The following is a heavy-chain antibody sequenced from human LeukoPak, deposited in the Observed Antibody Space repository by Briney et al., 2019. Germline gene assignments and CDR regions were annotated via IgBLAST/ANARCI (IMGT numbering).Heavy chain of an antibody. CDR2: IDKGPNT. V-gene: IGHV3-13*01. Sequence: GGSLRLSCAASGFTFNSYDMYWVRQVIGKGLEWVSAIDKGPNTYYSDSVKGRFTISRDNVKNTLYLQMNSLRAEDTAVYYCARVRSGSSAGNYGMDVWGQGTTVTVSS. CDR3: ARVRSGSSAGNYGMDV. J-gene: IGHJ6*02. CDR1: GFTFNSYD. D-gene: IGHD1-26*01.